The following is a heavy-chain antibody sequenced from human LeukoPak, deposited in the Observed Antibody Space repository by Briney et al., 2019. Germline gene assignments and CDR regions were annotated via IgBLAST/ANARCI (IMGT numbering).Heavy chain of an antibody. Sequence: GGSLRLSCAASGFTFSSYGMHWVRQAPGKGLEWVAFIRYDGSNKYYADSVKGRFTIPRDNSKNTLYLQMNSLRAEDTAVYYCANLLVRGPIRDAFDIWGQGTMVTVSS. CDR1: GFTFSSYG. CDR3: ANLLVRGPIRDAFDI. J-gene: IGHJ3*02. D-gene: IGHD3-10*01. V-gene: IGHV3-30*02. CDR2: IRYDGSNK.